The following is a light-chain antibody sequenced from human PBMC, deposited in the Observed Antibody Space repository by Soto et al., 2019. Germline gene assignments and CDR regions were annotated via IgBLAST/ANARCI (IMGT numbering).Light chain of an antibody. J-gene: IGKJ3*01. CDR1: QDISNY. Sequence: DIQMTQSPSSLSASVGDRVTITCQASQDISNYLNWYQQKPGKAPKLLIYDASNLKTGVPSRFSGSGSGTDFTFTISSLQPEDIATYYCQQYDNLPPTCGPGTKVDIK. CDR2: DAS. CDR3: QQYDNLPPT. V-gene: IGKV1-33*01.